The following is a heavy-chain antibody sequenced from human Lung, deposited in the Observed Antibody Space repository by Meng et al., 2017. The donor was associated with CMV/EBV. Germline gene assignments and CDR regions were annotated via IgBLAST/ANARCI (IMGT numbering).Heavy chain of an antibody. V-gene: IGHV3-20*04. J-gene: IGHJ5*02. CDR2: INWNGGST. D-gene: IGHD3-10*01. CDR3: AREGTLGRFDP. Sequence: LSCAASGFRFDDYAMAWVRQAPGKGLECVSSINWNGGSTNYADSVKGRFTISRDNAKNFLHLQMNSLRAEDTALYYCAREGTLGRFDPWGQGTLVTVSS. CDR1: GFRFDDYA.